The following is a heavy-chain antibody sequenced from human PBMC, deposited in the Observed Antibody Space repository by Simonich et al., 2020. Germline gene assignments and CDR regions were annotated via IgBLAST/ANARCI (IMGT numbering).Heavy chain of an antibody. CDR3: ARDYSNYDAFDI. CDR1: GFTFSSYW. V-gene: IGHV3-74*01. D-gene: IGHD4-4*01. J-gene: IGHJ3*02. Sequence: EVQLVESGGGLVQPGGSLRLSCAASGFTFSSYWMHWVRQAPGKGLVWVSRVNSDGSGTSYADSGKGRFTISRDNAKNTLYLQMNSLRAEDTAVYYCARDYSNYDAFDIWGQGTMVTVSS. CDR2: VNSDGSGT.